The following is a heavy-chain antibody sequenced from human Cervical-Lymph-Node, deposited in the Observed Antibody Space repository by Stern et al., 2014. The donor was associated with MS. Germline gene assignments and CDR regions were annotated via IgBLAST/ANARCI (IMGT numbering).Heavy chain of an antibody. D-gene: IGHD2/OR15-2a*01. CDR2: INPNSGDT. V-gene: IGHV1-2*06. J-gene: IGHJ6*02. Sequence: QVQLVESGAEVKKPGASVKVSCKASGNTFTGYYMHWVRQAPGQGLEWMGRINPNSGDTNYAQKFQDRVIMTRDTSITTAYMELNRLKSDDTAVYYCAVLLVGSITSNLFGYFAMDVWGQGTTVTVSS. CDR1: GNTFTGYY. CDR3: AVLLVGSITSNLFGYFAMDV.